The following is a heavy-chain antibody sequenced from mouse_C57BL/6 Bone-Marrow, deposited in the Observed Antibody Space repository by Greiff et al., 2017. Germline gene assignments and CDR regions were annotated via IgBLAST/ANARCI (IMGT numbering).Heavy chain of an antibody. D-gene: IGHD2-12*01. V-gene: IGHV1-64*01. CDR2: IHPNSGST. J-gene: IGHJ3*01. CDR3: ARPLTAY. CDR1: GYTFTSYW. Sequence: LQESGAELVKPGASVKLSCKASGYTFTSYWMHWVKQRPGQGLGWIGMIHPNSGSTNYNEKFKSKATLTVDKSSSTAYMQLSSLTSEDSAVYYCARPLTAYWGQGTLVTVSA.